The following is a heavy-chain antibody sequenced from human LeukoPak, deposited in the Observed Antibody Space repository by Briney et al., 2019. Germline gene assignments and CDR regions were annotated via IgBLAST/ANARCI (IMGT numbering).Heavy chain of an antibody. CDR1: GDSISSYY. J-gene: IGHJ5*02. CDR3: ARMLGYSSGWTVMVNWFDP. V-gene: IGHV4-59*08. CDR2: IFYSGST. Sequence: PSETLSLTCTVSGDSISSYYWSWFRQPPGKGLEWIGYIFYSGSTNYNPSLKSRVTISLDSSKNQFSLKLSSVTAADTAVYYCARMLGYSSGWTVMVNWFDPWGQGTLVTVSS. D-gene: IGHD6-19*01.